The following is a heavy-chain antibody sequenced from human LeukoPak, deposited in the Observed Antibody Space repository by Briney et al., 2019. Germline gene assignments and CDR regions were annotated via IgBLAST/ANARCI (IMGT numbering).Heavy chain of an antibody. CDR3: ARDPFYGSGSFYWFDP. CDR1: GFTFSDYW. CDR2: IISDGSSV. J-gene: IGHJ5*02. D-gene: IGHD3-10*01. Sequence: GGSLRLSCKASGFTFSDYWMHWVRQAPGKGPVWVSRIISDGSSVSYVDSVKGRFIMSRDNAKNTLYLQMNSLRAEDTAVYYCARDPFYGSGSFYWFDPWGQGTLVTVSS. V-gene: IGHV3-74*01.